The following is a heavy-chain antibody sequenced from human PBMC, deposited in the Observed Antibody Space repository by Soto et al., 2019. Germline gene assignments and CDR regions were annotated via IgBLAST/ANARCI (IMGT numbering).Heavy chain of an antibody. J-gene: IGHJ5*02. V-gene: IGHV4-30-2*01. CDR1: GGSISSGGYS. Sequence: SETLSLTCAVPGGSISSGGYSWSWIRQPPGKGLEWIGYIYHSGSTYYNPSLKSRVTISVDRSKNQFSLKLSSVTAADTAVYYCARARYDFWSGYYATNWFDPWGQGTLVTVSS. CDR3: ARARYDFWSGYYATNWFDP. CDR2: IYHSGST. D-gene: IGHD3-3*01.